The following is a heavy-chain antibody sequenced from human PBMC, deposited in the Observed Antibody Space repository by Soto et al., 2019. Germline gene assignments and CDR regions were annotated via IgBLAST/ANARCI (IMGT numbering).Heavy chain of an antibody. J-gene: IGHJ4*02. CDR3: ARLGPHGGYPDY. Sequence: QVQLQESDPGLVKPSETLSLTCTVSGGSISSYYWSWIRQPPGKGLEWIGYIYYSGSTNYNPSLKSRVTISVDTSKNQFSLKLSSVTAADTAVYYCARLGPHGGYPDYWGQGTLVTVSS. V-gene: IGHV4-59*08. CDR2: IYYSGST. CDR1: GGSISSYY. D-gene: IGHD5-12*01.